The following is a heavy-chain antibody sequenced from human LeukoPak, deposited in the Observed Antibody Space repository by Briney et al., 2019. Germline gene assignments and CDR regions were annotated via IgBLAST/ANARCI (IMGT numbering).Heavy chain of an antibody. CDR3: AAGKSGSSQDYYGMDV. CDR2: IVVGSGHT. J-gene: IGHJ6*02. V-gene: IGHV1-58*01. Sequence: SVTVSCKASGFTFTSSAVQWVRQARGQRLEWIGWIVVGSGHTNYAQKFQERVTITRDMSTSTAYMELSSLRSEDTAVYYCAAGKSGSSQDYYGMDVWGQGTTVTVSS. CDR1: GFTFTSSA. D-gene: IGHD1-26*01.